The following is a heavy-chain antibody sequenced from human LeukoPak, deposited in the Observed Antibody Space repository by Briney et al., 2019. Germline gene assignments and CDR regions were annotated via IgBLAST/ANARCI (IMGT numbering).Heavy chain of an antibody. D-gene: IGHD1-26*01. J-gene: IGHJ4*02. CDR3: ARERGDTYSFDY. CDR1: GFTFSSYT. CDR2: ISSSGSAT. V-gene: IGHV3-48*01. Sequence: PGGSLRLSCAASGFTFSSYTMSWVRQAPGKGLEWVSYISSSGSATYHAGSVKGRFTISRDNAKNSLYLQLNSLRVEDTAVYYCARERGDTYSFDYWGQGTLVTVSS.